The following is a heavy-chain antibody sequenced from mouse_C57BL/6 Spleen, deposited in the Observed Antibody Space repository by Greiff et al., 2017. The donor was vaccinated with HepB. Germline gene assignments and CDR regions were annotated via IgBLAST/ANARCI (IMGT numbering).Heavy chain of an antibody. CDR1: GFSLTSYG. CDR3: ARQEGYYLYAMDY. V-gene: IGHV2-6-1*01. D-gene: IGHD2-3*01. Sequence: VHLVESGPGLVAPSQSLSITCTVSGFSLTSYGVHWVRQPPGKGLEWLVGIWSDGSTTYNSALKYRLGISKDNSKSQVVLNMISLQTDDTAMYYCARQEGYYLYAMDYWGQGTSVTVSS. J-gene: IGHJ4*01. CDR2: IWSDGST.